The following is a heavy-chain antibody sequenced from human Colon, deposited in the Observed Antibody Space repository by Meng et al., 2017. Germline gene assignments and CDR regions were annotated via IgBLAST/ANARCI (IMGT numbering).Heavy chain of an antibody. CDR2: IDLGGTP. CDR3: ARHGGWHFDY. D-gene: IGHD6-19*01. J-gene: IGHJ4*02. CDR1: GGSISSYNW. Sequence: HRQGSGPGSGGRSGTLSLTCAVSGGSISSYNWWSWVRQPPGKGLEWIGQIDLGGTPYYNPSLESRVIMSLDKSKNQLSLRLTSVAAADTAVYYCARHGGWHFDYWGQGALVTVSS. V-gene: IGHV4-4*02.